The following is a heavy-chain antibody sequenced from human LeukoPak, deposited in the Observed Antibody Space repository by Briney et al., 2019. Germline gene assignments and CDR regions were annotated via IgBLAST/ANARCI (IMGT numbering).Heavy chain of an antibody. J-gene: IGHJ4*02. CDR2: INPNSGGT. CDR1: GYTFTGYY. V-gene: IGHV1-2*02. CDR3: ARDSGERGSGSYLIAY. Sequence: ASVKVSCKASGYTFTGYYMHWVRQAPGQGLEWMGWINPNSGGTNYAQKFQGRVTMTGDTSISTAYMELRRLRSDDTAVYYCARDSGERGSGSYLIAYWGQGTLVTVSS. D-gene: IGHD3-10*01.